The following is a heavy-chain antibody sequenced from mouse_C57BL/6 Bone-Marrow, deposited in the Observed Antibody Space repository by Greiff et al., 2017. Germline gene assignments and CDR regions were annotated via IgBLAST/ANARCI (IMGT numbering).Heavy chain of an antibody. V-gene: IGHV1-54*01. D-gene: IGHD1-1*02. J-gene: IGHJ3*01. CDR1: GYAFTNYL. CDR3: ASVDGGFAY. CDR2: INPGSGGT. Sequence: QVQLKQSGAELVRPGTSVKVSCKASGYAFTNYLIEWVKQRPGQGLEWIGVINPGSGGTNYNEKFKGKATLTADKSSSTAYMQLSSLTSEDSAVYFCASVDGGFAYWGQGTLVTVSA.